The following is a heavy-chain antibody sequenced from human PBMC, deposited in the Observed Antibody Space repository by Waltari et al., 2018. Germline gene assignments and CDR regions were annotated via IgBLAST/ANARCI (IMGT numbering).Heavy chain of an antibody. CDR2: IYYSGST. D-gene: IGHD3-10*01. CDR3: ASHLWYRDLSRVAFDF. J-gene: IGHJ4*02. Sequence: QLQLQESGPALVRPSETLSLSCTVSGGSVSSPAYYWSWVRQSPGKGLEWIETIYYSGSTSYNPSLKSRVTISIDTSKNQLSPELTSVTAADTAIYYCASHLWYRDLSRVAFDFWGQGTLVAVSS. V-gene: IGHV4-39*07. CDR1: GGSVSSPAYY.